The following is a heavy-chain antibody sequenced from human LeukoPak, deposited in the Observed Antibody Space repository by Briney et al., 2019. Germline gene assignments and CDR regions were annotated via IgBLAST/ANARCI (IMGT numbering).Heavy chain of an antibody. D-gene: IGHD3-9*01. Sequence: GGSLRLSCAASGLTFSSYAMSWVRQAPGKGLEWVSAISGSGGSTYYADSVKGRFTISRDNSKNTLYLQMNSLRAEDTAVYYCAKDSDILTGYPISWGQGTLVTVSS. J-gene: IGHJ4*02. CDR3: AKDSDILTGYPIS. CDR1: GLTFSSYA. V-gene: IGHV3-23*01. CDR2: ISGSGGST.